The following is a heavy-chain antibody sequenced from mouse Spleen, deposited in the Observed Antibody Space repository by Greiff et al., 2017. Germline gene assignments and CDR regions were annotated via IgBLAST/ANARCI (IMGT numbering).Heavy chain of an antibody. Sequence: QVQLQQSGAELARPGASVKMSCKASGYTFTSYTMHWVKQRPGQGLEWIGYINPSSGYTKYNQKFKDKATLTADKSSSTAYMQLSSLTSEDSAVYYCARTVYDCAMGYWGQGASVTGSS. CDR1: GYTFTSYT. CDR3: ARTVYDCAMGY. D-gene: IGHD2-12*01. CDR2: INPSSGYT. J-gene: IGHJ4*01. V-gene: IGHV1-4*01.